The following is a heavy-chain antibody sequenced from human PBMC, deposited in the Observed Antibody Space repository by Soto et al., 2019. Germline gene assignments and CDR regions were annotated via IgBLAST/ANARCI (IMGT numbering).Heavy chain of an antibody. Sequence: EVYLVQSGGGLVKPGGSLRLSCAASGFTFSSYAMNWVRQTQGKGLEWVSSISSTGSYTHYSDSVKGRFTISRDNANNSLFLQMNSLRAEDTATYYCARDLALAGNYWGQGVLVTVSS. CDR1: GFTFSSYA. V-gene: IGHV3-21*01. D-gene: IGHD6-19*01. CDR2: ISSTGSYT. J-gene: IGHJ4*02. CDR3: ARDLALAGNY.